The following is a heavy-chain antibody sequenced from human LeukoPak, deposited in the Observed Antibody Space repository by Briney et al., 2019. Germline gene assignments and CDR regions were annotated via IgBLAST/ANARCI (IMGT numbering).Heavy chain of an antibody. CDR2: ISGSGGTT. J-gene: IGHJ4*02. CDR3: AKDQAKYSDNSFDF. Sequence: GGSLRLSCAASGFTFSNYAMSWVRQAPGKGLDWVSGISGSGGTTFYADSVKGRFTISRDNSKNTLSLQMNSLRAEDTAVYYCAKDQAKYSDNSFDFWGQATLVTVSS. CDR1: GFTFSNYA. D-gene: IGHD4-11*01. V-gene: IGHV3-23*01.